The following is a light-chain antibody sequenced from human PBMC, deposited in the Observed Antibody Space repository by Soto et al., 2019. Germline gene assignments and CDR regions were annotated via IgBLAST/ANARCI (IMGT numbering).Light chain of an antibody. Sequence: EIVMTQSPATLSVSPGERAALSCRASQSVSSNFAWYQQKPGQPPRLLIYGASTRATGIPARFSGSGSGTEFTLTISSLQSEDFALYYCQQYNNWPYTFGQGTKLEIK. CDR2: GAS. V-gene: IGKV3-15*01. CDR3: QQYNNWPYT. CDR1: QSVSSN. J-gene: IGKJ2*01.